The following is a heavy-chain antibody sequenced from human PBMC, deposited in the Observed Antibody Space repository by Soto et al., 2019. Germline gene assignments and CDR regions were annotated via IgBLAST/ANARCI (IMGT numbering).Heavy chain of an antibody. V-gene: IGHV3-30-3*01. Sequence: QVQLVESGGGVVQPGRSLRLSCAASGFTFSSYAMHWVRQAPGKGLEWVAVISYHGSNKYYADSVKGRFTISRDNSKNTLYLQMHSLRAEDTAVYYCARPRWRDDYNGGYFDLWGRGTLVTVSS. CDR2: ISYHGSNK. D-gene: IGHD4-4*01. CDR3: ARPRWRDDYNGGYFDL. CDR1: GFTFSSYA. J-gene: IGHJ2*01.